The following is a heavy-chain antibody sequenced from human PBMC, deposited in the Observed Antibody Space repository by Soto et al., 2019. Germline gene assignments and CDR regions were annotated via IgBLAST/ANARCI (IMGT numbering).Heavy chain of an antibody. CDR1: GGTFSSYA. CDR2: IIPIFGTA. V-gene: IGHV1-69*01. CDR3: AREGDRAAAGKGDYYYGMDV. Sequence: VQLVQSGAEVKKPGSSVKVSCKASGGTFSSYAISWVRQAPGQGLEWMGGIIPIFGTANYAQKFQGRVTITADESTSTAYMELSSLRSEDTAVYYCAREGDRAAAGKGDYYYGMDVWGQGTTVTVSS. D-gene: IGHD6-13*01. J-gene: IGHJ6*02.